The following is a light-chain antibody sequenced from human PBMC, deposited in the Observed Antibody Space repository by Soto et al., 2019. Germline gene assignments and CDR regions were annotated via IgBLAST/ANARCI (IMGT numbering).Light chain of an antibody. Sequence: QSVLTQPPSASETPGQRVTISCSGSSSNIGSNTVNWYQQLPGTAPKLLIYDNGQRPSGVPDRFSGSKSGTSASLAISGLQSEDEAEYYCAAWDDSLNGYVFGTGTQLTVL. J-gene: IGLJ1*01. CDR1: SSNIGSNT. CDR3: AAWDDSLNGYV. CDR2: DNG. V-gene: IGLV1-44*01.